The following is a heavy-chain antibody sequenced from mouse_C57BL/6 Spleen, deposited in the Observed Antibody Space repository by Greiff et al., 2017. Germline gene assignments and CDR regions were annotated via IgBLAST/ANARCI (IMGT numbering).Heavy chain of an antibody. CDR1: GFTFSDYY. J-gene: IGHJ3*01. V-gene: IGHV5-16*01. Sequence: EVKLVESAGGLVQPGRSMKLSCTASGFTFSDYYMAWVRQVPEKGLEWVANINYDGSSTYYLDYLKSRFIISRDNAQNILYLQMSSLKSEDTATYFCARSEYYGSTALADWGQGTRVTVSA. D-gene: IGHD1-1*01. CDR3: ARSEYYGSTALAD. CDR2: INYDGSST.